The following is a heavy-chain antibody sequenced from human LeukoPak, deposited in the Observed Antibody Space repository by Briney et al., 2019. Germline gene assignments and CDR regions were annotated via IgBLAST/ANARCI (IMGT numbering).Heavy chain of an antibody. CDR3: ARGGLGSSSSHYYYYMDV. D-gene: IGHD6-13*01. V-gene: IGHV4-30-2*01. Sequence: SQTLSLTCTVSGYAISSGGYYWSWIRQPPGKGPEWIGYTYHSGSTYYNPSLKSRVTISVDKSKNQFSLKVTSVTAADTAVYYCARGGLGSSSSHYYYYMDVWGKGTTVTVSS. J-gene: IGHJ6*03. CDR2: TYHSGST. CDR1: GYAISSGGYY.